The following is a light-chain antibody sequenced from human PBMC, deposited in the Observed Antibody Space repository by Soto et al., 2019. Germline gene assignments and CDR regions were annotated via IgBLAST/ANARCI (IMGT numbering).Light chain of an antibody. Sequence: DIQMTQSPSSLSASVGDRVSISCRASQSISSYLNWYQQKPGKAPKLLIYAASSWQSGVPSRFSGSGSGTEFTLTISSLQPEDFATYYCQQSYSTSWTFGQGPKVDIK. CDR3: QQSYSTSWT. V-gene: IGKV1-39*01. CDR1: QSISSY. CDR2: AAS. J-gene: IGKJ1*01.